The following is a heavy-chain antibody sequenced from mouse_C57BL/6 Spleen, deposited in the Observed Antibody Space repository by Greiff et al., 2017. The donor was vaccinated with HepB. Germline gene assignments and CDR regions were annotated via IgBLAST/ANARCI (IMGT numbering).Heavy chain of an antibody. CDR1: GFTFSDYY. CDR3: ARLDYGSSYVWFAY. V-gene: IGHV5-12*01. J-gene: IGHJ3*01. D-gene: IGHD1-1*01. CDR2: ISNGGGST. Sequence: EVQGVESGGGLVQPGGSLKLSCAASGFTFSDYYMYWVRQTPEKRLEWVAYISNGGGSTYYPDTVKGRFTISRDNAKNTLYLQMSRLKSEDTAMYYCARLDYGSSYVWFAYWGQGTLVTVSA.